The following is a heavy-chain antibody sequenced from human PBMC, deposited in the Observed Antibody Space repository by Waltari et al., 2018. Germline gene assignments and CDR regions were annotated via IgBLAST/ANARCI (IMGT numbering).Heavy chain of an antibody. CDR1: GYTFTGYY. Sequence: QVQLVQSGAEVKKPGASVKVSCKASGYTFTGYYMHWVRQAPGQGLEWMGWINPNIGGTNYAQKFQGRVTMTRDTSISTTYMELSRLRSDDTAVYYCARPRASGELFYWGQGTLVTVSS. CDR2: INPNIGGT. CDR3: ARPRASGELFY. V-gene: IGHV1-2*02. J-gene: IGHJ4*02. D-gene: IGHD3-10*01.